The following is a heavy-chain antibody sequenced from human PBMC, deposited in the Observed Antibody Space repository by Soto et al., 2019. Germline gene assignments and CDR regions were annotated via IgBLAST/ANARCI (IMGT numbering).Heavy chain of an antibody. CDR3: ARDGSPYCYYGMDV. CDR1: GFTFSSYA. D-gene: IGHD3-10*01. J-gene: IGHJ6*02. V-gene: IGHV3-30-3*01. CDR2: ISYDGSNK. Sequence: QVQLVESGGSVVQPGGSLRLSCAASGFTFSSYAMHWVRQAPGKGLEWVAGISYDGSNKYYADSVKGRFTISRDHFKNTLYLQMNSPRAEDTAVYYCARDGSPYCYYGMDVWGQGTTVTVSS.